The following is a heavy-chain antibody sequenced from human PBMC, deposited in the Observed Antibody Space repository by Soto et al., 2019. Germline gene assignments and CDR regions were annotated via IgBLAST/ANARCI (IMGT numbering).Heavy chain of an antibody. Sequence: GGSLRLSCAASGFTLSSYTMTWVRHASGTGLEWVSAITGSGTNTSYADSVKGRFTISTDKSTNTLYLQMSSLGAEDTAVYYCVRDASSGYRGWWDPWGQGTLVTVS. CDR2: ITGSGTNT. CDR1: GFTLSSYT. CDR3: VRDASSGYRGWWDP. D-gene: IGHD5-12*01. V-gene: IGHV3-23*01. J-gene: IGHJ5*02.